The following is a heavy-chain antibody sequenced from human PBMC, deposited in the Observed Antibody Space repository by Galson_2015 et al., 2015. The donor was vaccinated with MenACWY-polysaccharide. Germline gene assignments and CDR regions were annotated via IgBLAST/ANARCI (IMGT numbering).Heavy chain of an antibody. CDR2: IKQDGSEK. CDR3: ARILYY. CDR1: GFTISNYW. V-gene: IGHV3-7*01. Sequence: SLRLSCAVSGFTISNYWMYWVRQAPGKGLEWVANIKQDGSEKNYVGSVKGRFTISRDNAKNTLHLQMNSLRVEDTAVYYCARILYYWGQGTLVTVSP. J-gene: IGHJ4*02.